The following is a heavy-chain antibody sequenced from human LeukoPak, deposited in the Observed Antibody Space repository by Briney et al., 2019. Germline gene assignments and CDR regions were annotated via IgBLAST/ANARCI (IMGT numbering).Heavy chain of an antibody. V-gene: IGHV3-66*01. CDR3: ARDTDSSGYYS. D-gene: IGHD3-22*01. CDR1: GFTVSSNY. J-gene: IGHJ4*02. CDR2: IYSGGST. Sequence: GGSLRLSCAASGFTVSSNYMSWVRQAPGKGLEWVPVIYSGGSTYYADSVKGRFTISRDNSKNTLYLQMNSLRAEDTAVYYCARDTDSSGYYSWGQGTLVTVSS.